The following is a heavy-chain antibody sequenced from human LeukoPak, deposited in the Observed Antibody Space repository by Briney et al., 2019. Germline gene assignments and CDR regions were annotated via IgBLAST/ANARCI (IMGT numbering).Heavy chain of an antibody. D-gene: IGHD6-6*01. CDR3: ARELHPYSSSSYYYYYMDV. V-gene: IGHV1-2*02. Sequence: HEASVKVSCKASGYTFTGYYMHWVRQAPGQGLEGMGWINPNSGGTNYAQKFQGRVTMTRDTSISTAYMELSRLRSEDTAVYYCARELHPYSSSSYYYYYMDVWGKGTTVTVSS. CDR2: INPNSGGT. J-gene: IGHJ6*03. CDR1: GYTFTGYY.